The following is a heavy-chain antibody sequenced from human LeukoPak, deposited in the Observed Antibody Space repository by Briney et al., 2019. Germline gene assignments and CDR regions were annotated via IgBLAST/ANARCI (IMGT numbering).Heavy chain of an antibody. J-gene: IGHJ4*02. D-gene: IGHD2/OR15-2a*01. V-gene: IGHV4-61*02. CDR1: GGSFSSGSYY. CDR3: ARDRGLLNDFDY. Sequence: SETLSLTCAVYGGSFSSGSYYWSWIRQPAGKGLEWIGRIYTGGSTNYNPSLKSRVTISVDTSKNQFSLKLSSVTAADTAVYYCARDRGLLNDFDYWGQGTLVTVSS. CDR2: IYTGGST.